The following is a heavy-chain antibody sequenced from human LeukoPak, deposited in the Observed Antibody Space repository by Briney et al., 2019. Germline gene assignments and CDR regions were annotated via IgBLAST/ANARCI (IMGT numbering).Heavy chain of an antibody. CDR1: GYTFTGYY. CDR2: INPNSGGT. J-gene: IGHJ5*02. CDR3: ARELPTIVVVPAARPGRFDP. Sequence: GASVKVSCKASGYTFTGYYMHWVRQAPGQGLECMGWINPNSGGTNYAQKFQGRVTMTRDTSISTAYMELSRLRSDDTAVYYRARELPTIVVVPAARPGRFDPWGQGTLVTVSS. V-gene: IGHV1-2*02. D-gene: IGHD2-2*01.